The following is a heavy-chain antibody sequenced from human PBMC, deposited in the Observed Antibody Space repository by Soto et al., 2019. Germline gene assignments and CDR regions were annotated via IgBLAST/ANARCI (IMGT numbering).Heavy chain of an antibody. D-gene: IGHD3-10*01. Sequence: GGSLRLSCAASGFTFSSYAMSWVRQAPGKGLEWVSAISGSGGSTYYADSVKGRFTISRDNSKNTLYLQMNSLRAEDTAVYYCARLEMVRGVIHFDYWGQGTLVTVPQ. CDR1: GFTFSSYA. V-gene: IGHV3-23*01. CDR2: ISGSGGST. J-gene: IGHJ4*02. CDR3: ARLEMVRGVIHFDY.